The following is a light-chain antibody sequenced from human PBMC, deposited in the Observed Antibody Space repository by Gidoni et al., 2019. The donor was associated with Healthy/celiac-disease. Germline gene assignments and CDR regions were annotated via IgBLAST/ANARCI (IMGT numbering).Light chain of an antibody. V-gene: IGLV1-40*01. J-gene: IGLJ2*01. CDR3: QSYDSSLSGPDVV. Sequence: QSVLTQPPSVSGAPGQRVTISCTGSSSNVGAGYDVLWYQQLPGTAPKLLIYGNSNRPSGVPDRFSGSTSGTSASLAITGLQAEDEADYYFQSYDSSLSGPDVVFGGGTKLTVL. CDR1: SSNVGAGYD. CDR2: GNS.